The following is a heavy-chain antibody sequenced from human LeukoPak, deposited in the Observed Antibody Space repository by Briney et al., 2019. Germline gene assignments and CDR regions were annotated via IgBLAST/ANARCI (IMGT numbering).Heavy chain of an antibody. V-gene: IGHV3-7*03. CDR1: GFTFSTYW. CDR3: ARYSGSYEVNYYYYYGMDV. J-gene: IGHJ6*02. Sequence: GGSLRLSCAASGFTFSTYWMSWVRQAPGKGLEWVANIKQDGSEKYYVDSVKGRFTISRDNAKNSLYLQMNSLRAEDTAVYYCARYSGSYEVNYYYYYGMDVWGQGTTVTVSS. D-gene: IGHD1-26*01. CDR2: IKQDGSEK.